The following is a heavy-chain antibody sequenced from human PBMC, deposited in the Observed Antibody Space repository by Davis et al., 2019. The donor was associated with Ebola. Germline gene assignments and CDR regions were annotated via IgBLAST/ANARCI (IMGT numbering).Heavy chain of an antibody. CDR1: GFTFSSYA. CDR2: ISYDGSNK. CDR3: ARGGVRFLEWSGGVDY. Sequence: GESLKISCAASGFTFSSYAMHWVRQAPGKGLEWVAVISYDGSNKYYADSVKGRFTISRDNSKNTLYLQMNSLRAEDTAVYYCARGGVRFLEWSGGVDYWGQGTLVTVSS. V-gene: IGHV3-30*04. J-gene: IGHJ4*02. D-gene: IGHD3-3*01.